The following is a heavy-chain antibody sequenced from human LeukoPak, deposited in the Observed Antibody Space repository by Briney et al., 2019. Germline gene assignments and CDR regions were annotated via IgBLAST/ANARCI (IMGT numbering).Heavy chain of an antibody. Sequence: SETLSLTCTVSCYSISSGYYRGWIRQPPGKGLEWIGSIYHSGSTYYNPSLKSRVTISVDTSKNPFSLKLSSVTAADTAVYYCARRYHPTGEYYYYYYYMDVWGKGTTVTVSS. CDR2: IYHSGST. CDR1: CYSISSGYY. V-gene: IGHV4-38-2*02. CDR3: ARRYHPTGEYYYYYYYMDV. J-gene: IGHJ6*03. D-gene: IGHD7-27*01.